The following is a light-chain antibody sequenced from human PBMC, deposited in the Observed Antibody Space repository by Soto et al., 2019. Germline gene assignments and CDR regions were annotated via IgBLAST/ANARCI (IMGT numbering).Light chain of an antibody. Sequence: DIQMTHSPYSLSAAVGDRVTIACRASQNINTYLNWYQQKPGKAPKLLIFDAASLQNGVPSRFSGGGSRTDFTLTITRVEPEDFAVYYCQQYGGPVPWTFGQGTKVDNK. V-gene: IGKV1-39*01. CDR2: DAA. J-gene: IGKJ1*01. CDR3: QQYGGPVPWT. CDR1: QNINTY.